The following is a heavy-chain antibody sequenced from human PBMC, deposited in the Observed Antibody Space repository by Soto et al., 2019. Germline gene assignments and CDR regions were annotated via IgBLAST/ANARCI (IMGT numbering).Heavy chain of an antibody. V-gene: IGHV3-7*05. CDR2: INLDGSEK. D-gene: IGHD5-18*01. J-gene: IGHJ6*02. CDR1: GCTFRTYW. CDR3: ARDGSTSWYSYDYHGMDV. Sequence: EVQLVESGGGLVQPGGSLRLSCEASGCTFRTYWLSWVRQVPGKGLEWVANINLDGSEKNYVDSVKGRFTISRDNARNSLYLQMSSLRAEDTALYYCARDGSTSWYSYDYHGMDVWGQGTTVTVSS.